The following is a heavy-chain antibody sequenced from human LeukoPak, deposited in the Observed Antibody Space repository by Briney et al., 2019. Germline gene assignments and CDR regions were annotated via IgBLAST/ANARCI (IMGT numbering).Heavy chain of an antibody. Sequence: PSETLSLTCAVSGSSISSDYYWGWVRPPPGKGLEWVGSIYHDETTYYIPSLKSRVTISLFTSKKQFSLMLASVTAADTAIYYCANADTEDFFDSWGQGSLVTVSS. CDR2: IYHDETT. CDR1: GSSISSDYY. CDR3: ANADTEDFFDS. D-gene: IGHD2-8*01. V-gene: IGHV4-38-2*01. J-gene: IGHJ4*02.